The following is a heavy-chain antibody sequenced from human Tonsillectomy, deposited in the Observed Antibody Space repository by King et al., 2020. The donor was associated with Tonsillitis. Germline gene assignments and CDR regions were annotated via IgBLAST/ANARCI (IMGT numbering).Heavy chain of an antibody. CDR1: GYTFTSYD. CDR2: MNPNSGNT. CDR3: ARAPRVQSERRRSYNWFDP. D-gene: IGHD1-1*01. Sequence: VQLVESGAEVKKPGASVKVSCTASGYTFTSYDIIWVRQATGHGLEWMGWMNPNSGNTGYAQKFQGRVTVTRTTSIGTAYMELSSLSSEDTAFYYCARAPRVQSERRRSYNWFDPWGQGTLVTVSS. V-gene: IGHV1-8*01. J-gene: IGHJ5*02.